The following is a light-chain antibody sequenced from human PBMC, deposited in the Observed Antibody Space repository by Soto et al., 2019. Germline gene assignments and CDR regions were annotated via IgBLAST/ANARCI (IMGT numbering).Light chain of an antibody. CDR3: SSYRSNTTWV. CDR2: GVN. J-gene: IGLJ3*02. V-gene: IGLV2-14*01. CDR1: SSDIGGYNY. Sequence: QSALTQPASVSGSPGQSITISCIGTSSDIGGYNYVSWYQQNPGKAPKVMIYGVNYRPSGVSDRFSGSRSGNTASLTISGLQAEDEGDYYCSSYRSNTTWVFGGGTKLTVL.